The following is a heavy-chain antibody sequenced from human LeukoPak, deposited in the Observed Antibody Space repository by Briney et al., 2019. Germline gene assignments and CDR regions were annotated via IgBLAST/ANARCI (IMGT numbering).Heavy chain of an antibody. Sequence: ASVKVSCKASGYSFTTYGITWVRQAPGQGLEWMGWISAYNGDTRYAQHLQGRLTMTTDTYTNTAYMELRSLRSDDTAVYYCAGSLGYCTSNVCYLKYWGQGTLVTVSS. CDR2: ISAYNGDT. CDR1: GYSFTTYG. J-gene: IGHJ4*02. CDR3: AGSLGYCTSNVCYLKY. V-gene: IGHV1-18*01. D-gene: IGHD2-8*01.